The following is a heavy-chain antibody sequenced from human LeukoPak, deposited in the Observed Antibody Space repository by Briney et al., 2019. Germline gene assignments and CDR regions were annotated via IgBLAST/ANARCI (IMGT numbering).Heavy chain of an antibody. D-gene: IGHD4-17*01. J-gene: IGHJ6*03. V-gene: IGHV3-74*01. CDR1: GFTFSSYW. CDR3: AKQFDGDYVAHYMDV. Sequence: GGSLRLSCAASGFTFSSYWMHWVRQAPGKGLVWVSRIYNDGSRTSYADSVKGRFTISRDNSKNTVYLKMNSLRAEDRAVYYCAKQFDGDYVAHYMDVWGKGTTVTVSS. CDR2: IYNDGSRT.